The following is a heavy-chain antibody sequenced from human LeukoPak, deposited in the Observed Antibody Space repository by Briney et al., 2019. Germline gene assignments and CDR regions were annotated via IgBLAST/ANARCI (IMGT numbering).Heavy chain of an antibody. J-gene: IGHJ6*03. CDR2: MYYSGST. D-gene: IGHD3-10*01. CDR3: ARDNGSGSYYYYYMDV. V-gene: IGHV4-39*07. CDR1: GGSISSSSYY. Sequence: PSETLSLTCTVSGGSISSSSYYWGWIRQPPGKGLEWIGSMYYSGSTYYNPSLKGRVTMSVDTSKNQFSLKLSSVTAADTAVYYCARDNGSGSYYYYYMDVWGKGTTVTVSS.